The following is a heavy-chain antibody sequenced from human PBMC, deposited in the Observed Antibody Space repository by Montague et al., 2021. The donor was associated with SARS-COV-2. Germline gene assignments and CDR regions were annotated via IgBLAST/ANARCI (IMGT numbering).Heavy chain of an antibody. CDR3: ARVRLTAAATRCYY. V-gene: IGHV4-61*08. J-gene: IGHJ4*02. Sequence: SETLSLTCTVSGGSVSSGGYYWSWIRQPPGKGLEWLGYIYYSGSTYYNPSLKSRVTISLDTSKNQFSLKLTSVTAADTAVYYCARVRLTAAATRCYYWGQGTLVTVSS. D-gene: IGHD6-13*01. CDR2: IYYSGST. CDR1: GGSVSSGGYY.